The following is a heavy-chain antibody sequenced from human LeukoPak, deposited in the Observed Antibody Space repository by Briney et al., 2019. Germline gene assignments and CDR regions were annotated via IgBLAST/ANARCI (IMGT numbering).Heavy chain of an antibody. CDR2: VYYGGST. J-gene: IGHJ4*02. Sequence: PSETLCLTRAVSVDSLSSSSYYWGSIRQPPGKGLGWIGTVYYGGSTYYHPSLKSRVNMSIDASKNQFSLKLNSVTAADTAIYCCARYHQGFDDDWGQGTLVTVSS. CDR1: VDSLSSSSYY. V-gene: IGHV4-39*07. D-gene: IGHD3-9*01. CDR3: ARYHQGFDDD.